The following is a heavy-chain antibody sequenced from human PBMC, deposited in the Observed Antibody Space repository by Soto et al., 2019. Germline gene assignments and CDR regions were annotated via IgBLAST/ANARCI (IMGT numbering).Heavy chain of an antibody. CDR3: ARHGLSVVDS. J-gene: IGHJ4*02. V-gene: IGHV4-59*08. CDR2: VYYAGNT. Sequence: PAETLSPTCSVSGGSMNSYYWSWIRHSPGKELEWIGYVYYAGNTTYSPSLKSRVTISIDPSQNQYSLELRSVTAADTAVYLCARHGLSVVDSWGRGILVTVSS. CDR1: GGSMNSYY.